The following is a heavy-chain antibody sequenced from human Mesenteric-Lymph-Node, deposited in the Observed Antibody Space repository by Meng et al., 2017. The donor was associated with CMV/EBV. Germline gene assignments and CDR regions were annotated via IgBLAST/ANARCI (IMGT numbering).Heavy chain of an antibody. CDR1: GFLVSAYE. CDR2: INRDGSTI. Sequence: GESLKISCAASGFLVSAYEMNWVRQTPGKGLEWVSYINRDGSTIYYAGSVEGRFTISRDNAKSSLFLQMSGLRADDMAVYYCARFGRYCNSDSCSGESYRNYGMDVWGQGTTVTVSS. V-gene: IGHV3-48*03. J-gene: IGHJ6*02. CDR3: ARFGRYCNSDSCSGESYRNYGMDV. D-gene: IGHD2-2*01.